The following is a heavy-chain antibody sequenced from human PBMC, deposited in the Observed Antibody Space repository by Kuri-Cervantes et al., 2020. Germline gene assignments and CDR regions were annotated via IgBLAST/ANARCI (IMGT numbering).Heavy chain of an antibody. CDR3: ARDYGYYFDY. V-gene: IGHV3-48*02. D-gene: IGHD4-17*01. Sequence: LSLTCAASGFTFSSYGMHWVRQAPGKGLEWVSYISSSSSTIYYADSVKGRFTISRDNAKNSLYLQMNSLRDEDTAVYYCARDYGYYFDYWGQGTLVTVSS. J-gene: IGHJ4*02. CDR1: GFTFSSYG. CDR2: ISSSSSTI.